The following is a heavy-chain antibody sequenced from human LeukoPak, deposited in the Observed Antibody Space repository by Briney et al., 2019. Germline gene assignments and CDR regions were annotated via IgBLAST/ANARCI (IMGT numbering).Heavy chain of an antibody. V-gene: IGHV3-30-3*01. CDR3: ARGGMGYGSGSYFDY. CDR2: ISYDGSNK. J-gene: IGHJ4*02. CDR1: GFTFSIYA. Sequence: GRSLRLSCAASGFTFSIYAMHWVRQAPGKGLEWVAVISYDGSNKYYADSVKGRVTISRDNSKNTLYLQMNSLRAEDTAVYYCARGGMGYGSGSYFDYWGQGTLVTVSS. D-gene: IGHD3-10*01.